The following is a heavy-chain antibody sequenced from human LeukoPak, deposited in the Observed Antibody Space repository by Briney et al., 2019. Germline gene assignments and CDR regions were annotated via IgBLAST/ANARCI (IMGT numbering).Heavy chain of an antibody. CDR2: ISSSSSYI. Sequence: GGSLRLSCAASGFTFSSYSMNWVRQAPGKGLEWVSSISSSSSYIYYADSVKGRFTISRDNAKNSLYLQMNSLRAEDTAVYYCARTTKVTIFGVSYYYYYMDVWGKGTTVTVSS. CDR1: GFTFSSYS. V-gene: IGHV3-21*01. D-gene: IGHD3-3*01. CDR3: ARTTKVTIFGVSYYYYYMDV. J-gene: IGHJ6*03.